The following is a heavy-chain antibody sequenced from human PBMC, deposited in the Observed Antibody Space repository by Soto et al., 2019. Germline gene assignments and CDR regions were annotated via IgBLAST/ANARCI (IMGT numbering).Heavy chain of an antibody. J-gene: IGHJ3*01. Sequence: GGSMRLSWAAAGCTFSSYSMNWVRQATGKGLEWVSYISSSSSTIYYADSVKGRFTISRDNAKNSLYLQMNSLRAEDTAVYYCARDFGITMGGGPDVLDFGGQGTMVPVPS. V-gene: IGHV3-48*01. D-gene: IGHD3-10*01. CDR2: ISSSSSTI. CDR1: GCTFSSYS. CDR3: ARDFGITMGGGPDVLDF.